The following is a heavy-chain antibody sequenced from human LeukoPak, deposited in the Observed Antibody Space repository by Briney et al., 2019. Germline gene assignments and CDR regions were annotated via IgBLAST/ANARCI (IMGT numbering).Heavy chain of an antibody. D-gene: IGHD3-3*01. V-gene: IGHV4-59*01. CDR1: GGSISSYY. J-gene: IGHJ5*02. CDR2: IYYSGGT. Sequence: SETLSLTCTVSGGSISSYYWSWVRQPPGKGLEWIGYIYYSGGTNYNTSLKSRVTISVHTSKNQFSLKLSSVTAEYTAVYYCAREAITIFGVVRTQTTYGPHRFDPWGQGTLVTVSS. CDR3: AREAITIFGVVRTQTTYGPHRFDP.